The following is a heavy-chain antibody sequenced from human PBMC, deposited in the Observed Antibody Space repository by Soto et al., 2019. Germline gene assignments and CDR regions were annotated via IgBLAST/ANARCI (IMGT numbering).Heavy chain of an antibody. CDR1: GFTFSSYW. Sequence: LRLSCAASGFTFSSYWTSWVRQAPGKGLEWVANIKQDGSEKYYVDSVKGRFTISRDNAKNSLYLQMNSLRAEDTAVYYCASEYYYDSSGYYYWGQGTLVTVSS. J-gene: IGHJ4*02. D-gene: IGHD3-22*01. CDR3: ASEYYYDSSGYYY. V-gene: IGHV3-7*03. CDR2: IKQDGSEK.